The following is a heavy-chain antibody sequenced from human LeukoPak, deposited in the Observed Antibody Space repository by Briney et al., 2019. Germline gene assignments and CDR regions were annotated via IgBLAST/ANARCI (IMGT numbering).Heavy chain of an antibody. Sequence: GGSLRPSCAASGFTFSSYWMSWVRQAPGKGLEWVANIKQDGSDKYYVSSVKGRFTISRDNAKNSLYLQMNSLRAEDTAMYYCATNRYFDYWGQGTLVTVSS. CDR1: GFTFSSYW. CDR2: IKQDGSDK. J-gene: IGHJ4*02. D-gene: IGHD2-8*01. CDR3: ATNRYFDY. V-gene: IGHV3-7*01.